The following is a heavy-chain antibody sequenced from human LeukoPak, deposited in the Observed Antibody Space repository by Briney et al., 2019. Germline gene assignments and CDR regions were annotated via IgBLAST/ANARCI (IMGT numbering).Heavy chain of an antibody. D-gene: IGHD4-17*01. Sequence: GESLKISCKGSGYTFSIYWIGWVRQMPGKGLEWMGIIFPGDSDTRYSPSFQGQVTISVDKSISTAYLHWSSLKASDTAMYYCARVVDYGDYRNGFLDCWGQGTLVTVSS. CDR2: IFPGDSDT. CDR3: ARVVDYGDYRNGFLDC. J-gene: IGHJ4*02. V-gene: IGHV5-51*01. CDR1: GYTFSIYW.